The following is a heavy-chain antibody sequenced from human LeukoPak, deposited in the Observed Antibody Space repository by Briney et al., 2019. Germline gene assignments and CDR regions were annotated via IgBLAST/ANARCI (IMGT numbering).Heavy chain of an antibody. J-gene: IGHJ5*02. CDR1: GGALSRGGYS. CDR3: ARRYET. Sequence: PSETLSLTCTVSGGALSRGGYSWTWIRQPPGQGLQWISYIYYNGSTYYNPSLESRVAISVDTSKTQFSLKLSSVTAADTAVYYCARRYETWGQGTLVTVSS. CDR2: IYYNGST. D-gene: IGHD1-14*01. V-gene: IGHV4-30-4*07.